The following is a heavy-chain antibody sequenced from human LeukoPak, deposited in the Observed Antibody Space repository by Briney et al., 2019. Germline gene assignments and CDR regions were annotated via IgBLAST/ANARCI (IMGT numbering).Heavy chain of an antibody. J-gene: IGHJ6*03. D-gene: IGHD2-15*01. V-gene: IGHV4-59*01. CDR1: GGSISSYY. CDR3: ARGARFCSGGSCYYYYYYMDV. CDR2: IYYSGST. Sequence: ETLSLTCTVSGGSISSYYWSWIRQPPGKGLEWIGYIYYSGSTNYNPSLKSRVTISVDTSKNQFSLKLSSVTAADTAVYYCARGARFCSGGSCYYYYYYMDVWGKGTTVTVSS.